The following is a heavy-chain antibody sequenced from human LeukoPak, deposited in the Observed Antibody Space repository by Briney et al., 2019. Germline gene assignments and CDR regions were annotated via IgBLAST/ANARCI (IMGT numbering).Heavy chain of an antibody. CDR2: ISGSGGST. V-gene: IGHV3-23*01. J-gene: IGHJ4*02. Sequence: GGSLSLSCATSGFPFSTYGMHWVRQAPGKGLEWVSAISGSGGSTYYADSVKGRFTISRDNSKNTLYLQMNTLRAEDTAVYYCARVVYWGQGTLVTVSS. CDR3: ARVVY. CDR1: GFPFSTYG.